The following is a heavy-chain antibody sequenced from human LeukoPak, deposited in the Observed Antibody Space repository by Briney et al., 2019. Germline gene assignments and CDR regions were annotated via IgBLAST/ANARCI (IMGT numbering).Heavy chain of an antibody. D-gene: IGHD3-22*01. J-gene: IGHJ4*02. CDR3: ARGPYDSSGYYNY. CDR1: GGSISSSSYY. V-gene: IGHV4-39*01. Sequence: SETLSLTCTVSGGSISSSSYYWGWIRQPPGKGLEWIGSIYYSGSTYYNPSLKSRVTISVDTSKNQFSLKLSSVTAADAAVYYCARGPYDSSGYYNYWGQGTLVTVSS. CDR2: IYYSGST.